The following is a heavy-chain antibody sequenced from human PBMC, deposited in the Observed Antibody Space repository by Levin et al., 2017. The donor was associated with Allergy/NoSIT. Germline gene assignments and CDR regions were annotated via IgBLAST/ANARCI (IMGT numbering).Heavy chain of an antibody. CDR3: VRDSRRAYGMDV. V-gene: IGHV3-48*04. Sequence: GESLKISCAASGFTLSPYPMNWVRQAPGKGLEWVAYIGDVPTTMYYADSVKGRFTISRDNAKNSLYLQMNNLRAEDTALYYCVRDSRRAYGMDVWGQGTTVTVSS. CDR1: GFTLSPYP. CDR2: IGDVPTTM. J-gene: IGHJ6*02.